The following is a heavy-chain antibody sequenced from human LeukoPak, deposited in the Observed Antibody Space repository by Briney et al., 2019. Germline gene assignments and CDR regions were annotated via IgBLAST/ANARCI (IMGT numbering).Heavy chain of an antibody. V-gene: IGHV1-46*03. CDR3: ARGSLFYDSSGYYPDAFDI. Sequence: ASVKVSCKASGYTFTSYYMHWVRQAPGQGLEWMGIINPSGGSTSYAQKFQGRVTMTRGTSTSTVYMELSSLRSEDTAVYYCARGSLFYDSSGYYPDAFDIWGQGTMVTVSS. CDR1: GYTFTSYY. D-gene: IGHD3-22*01. J-gene: IGHJ3*02. CDR2: INPSGGST.